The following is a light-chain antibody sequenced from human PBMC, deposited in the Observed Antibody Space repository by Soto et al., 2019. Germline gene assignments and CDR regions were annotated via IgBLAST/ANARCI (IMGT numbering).Light chain of an antibody. CDR1: SSDVGAYNY. V-gene: IGLV2-14*01. CDR2: EVS. CDR3: SSYTSSSTYV. J-gene: IGLJ1*01. Sequence: QSALTQPASVSGSPGQSITISCTGTSSDVGAYNYVSWYQQHPGKVPKLMIYEVSNRPSGVSIRFSGSKSGNTASLTISGLQAEDEADYYCSSYTSSSTYVFGTGTKLTVL.